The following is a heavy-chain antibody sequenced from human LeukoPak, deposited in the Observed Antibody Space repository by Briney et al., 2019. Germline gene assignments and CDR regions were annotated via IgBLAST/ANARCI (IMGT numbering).Heavy chain of an antibody. V-gene: IGHV4-4*07. J-gene: IGHJ5*02. CDR3: ARDRGTDGSDQLDP. CDR1: GGSISSYC. D-gene: IGHD3-10*01. CDR2: ICSSGNT. Sequence: SETLSLTCTVSGGSISSYCWIWIRQPAPKGLEWIGRICSSGNTIYNPSLKSRVTMSLDMSNNQFSLRLSSVTAADTAVYYCARDRGTDGSDQLDPWGQGTLVTVSS.